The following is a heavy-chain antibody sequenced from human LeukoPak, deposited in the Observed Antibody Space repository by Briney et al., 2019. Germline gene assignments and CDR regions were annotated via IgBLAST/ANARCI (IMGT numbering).Heavy chain of an antibody. CDR3: AHSGSSSWYGVL. D-gene: IGHD6-13*01. V-gene: IGHV2-5*02. J-gene: IGHJ4*02. CDR2: IYWDDDK. Sequence: SGPTLVKPTQTLTLTCTSSGFSLSTSGVGVGWIRQPPGKALEWLALIYWDDDKRYSPSLKSRLTITKDTSEYQVVRTMTNMDPVDTATYYCAHSGSSSWYGVLWGQGTLVTVSS. CDR1: GFSLSTSGVG.